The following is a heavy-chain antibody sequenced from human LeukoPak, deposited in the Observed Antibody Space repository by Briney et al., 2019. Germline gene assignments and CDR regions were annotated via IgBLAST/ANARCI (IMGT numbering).Heavy chain of an antibody. CDR3: AKDLSSIAVAGFHY. D-gene: IGHD6-19*01. J-gene: IGHJ4*02. CDR1: GFTFSNYG. CDR2: IWNDGNND. Sequence: PGRSLRLSCAASGFTFSNYGMHWVRQAPGKGLEWVAVIWNDGNNDYHADSVKGRFTISRDNSKNTLFLQMNSLRAEDTAVYYCAKDLSSIAVAGFHYWGQGTLVTVSS. V-gene: IGHV3-33*06.